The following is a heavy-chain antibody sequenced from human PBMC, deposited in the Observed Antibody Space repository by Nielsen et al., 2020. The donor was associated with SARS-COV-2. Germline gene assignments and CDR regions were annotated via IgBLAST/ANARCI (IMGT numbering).Heavy chain of an antibody. V-gene: IGHV3-33*01. CDR3: ARDVVIDSSSYYGMDV. CDR2: IWYDGSNK. D-gene: IGHD6-13*01. Sequence: GGSLRLSCAASGFTLSRYGMHWVRQATGKGLEWVAVIWYDGSNKYYADSVKGRFTTARDNSKNTLYLQMNSLRAEDTAVYYCARDVVIDSSSYYGMDVWGQGTTVTVSS. CDR1: GFTLSRYG. J-gene: IGHJ6*02.